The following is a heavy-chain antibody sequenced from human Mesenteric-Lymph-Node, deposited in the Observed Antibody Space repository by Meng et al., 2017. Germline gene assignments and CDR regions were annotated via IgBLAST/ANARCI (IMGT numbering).Heavy chain of an antibody. D-gene: IGHD6-13*01. CDR1: GDSITSGDYS. CDR3: ARPGYSSSWYNYYIDY. J-gene: IGHJ4*02. Sequence: QVQLQESGSGLVRPSQTLSLTCAVSGDSITSGDYSWTWIRQPPGKGLEWIGYIYHGVNIYYTPSLRSRVTISVDTSKNQFSLKLSSVTAADTAVYYCARPGYSSSWYNYYIDYWGQGTLVTVSS. CDR2: IYHGVNI. V-gene: IGHV4-30-2*01.